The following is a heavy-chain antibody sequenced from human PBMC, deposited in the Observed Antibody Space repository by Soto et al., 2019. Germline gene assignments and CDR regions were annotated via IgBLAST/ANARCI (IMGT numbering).Heavy chain of an antibody. D-gene: IGHD2-15*01. CDR1: GGSFSGYY. CDR3: ASHSDPSSGGSVAHDY. V-gene: IGHV4-34*01. Sequence: WETLSLTCAVYGGSFSGYYWSWIRQPPGKGLEWIGEINHSGRTNYNPSLKSRVTILEDRSKNQFSLKLTAVTAADTAVYYCASHSDPSSGGSVAHDYWGQGTLVTVSS. J-gene: IGHJ4*02. CDR2: INHSGRT.